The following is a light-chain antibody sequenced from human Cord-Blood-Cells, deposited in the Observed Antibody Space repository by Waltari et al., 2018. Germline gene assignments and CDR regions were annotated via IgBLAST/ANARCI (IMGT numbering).Light chain of an antibody. CDR2: AAS. CDR3: QQSYNTPFT. CDR1: QSISSY. Sequence: DIQMSQSTSSLPAAVGDRGTSTCRASQSISSYLNWYQQKPGKAPKLLIYAASSLQSGVPSRFSGSGSGTDFTLTISSLEPEDFATYYCQQSYNTPFTFGPGTKVDIK. V-gene: IGKV1-39*01. J-gene: IGKJ3*01.